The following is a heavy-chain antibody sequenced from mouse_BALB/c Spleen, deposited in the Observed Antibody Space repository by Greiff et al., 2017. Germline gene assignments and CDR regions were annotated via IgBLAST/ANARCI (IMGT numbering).Heavy chain of an antibody. CDR3: ARLLRSYWYFDV. J-gene: IGHJ1*01. CDR2: INSNGGST. D-gene: IGHD1-1*01. V-gene: IGHV5-6-3*01. CDR1: GFTFSSYG. Sequence: EVKLVESGGGLVQPGGSLKLSCAASGFTFSSYGMSWVRQTPDKRLELVATINSNGGSTYYPDSVKGRFTISRDNAKNTLYLQMSSLKSEDTAMYYCARLLRSYWYFDVWGAGTTVTVSS.